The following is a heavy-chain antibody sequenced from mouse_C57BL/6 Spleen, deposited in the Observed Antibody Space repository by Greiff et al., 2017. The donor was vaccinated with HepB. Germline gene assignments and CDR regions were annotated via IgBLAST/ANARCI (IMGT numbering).Heavy chain of an antibody. J-gene: IGHJ3*01. V-gene: IGHV6-3*01. CDR2: IRLKSDNYAT. D-gene: IGHD1-1*01. CDR3: TVLPGAY. Sequence: EVQGVESGGGLVQPGGSMKLSCVASGFTFSNYWMNWVRQSPEKGLEWVAQIRLKSDNYATHYAESVKGRFTISRDDSKSSVYLQMNNLRAEDTGIYYCTVLPGAYWGQGTLVTVSA. CDR1: GFTFSNYW.